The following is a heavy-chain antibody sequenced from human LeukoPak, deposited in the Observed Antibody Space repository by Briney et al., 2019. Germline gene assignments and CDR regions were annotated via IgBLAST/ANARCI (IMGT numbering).Heavy chain of an antibody. CDR2: INSDGSST. V-gene: IGHV3-74*01. CDR1: GFTFSSYW. Sequence: PGGSLRLSCAASGFTFSSYWMHWVRQAPGKGLVWVSRINSDGSSTSYVDSVKGRFTISRDNAKNTLYLQMNSLRAEDTAVYYCARGRSGLAPTYSSSWYDSYGMDVWGQGTTVTVSS. J-gene: IGHJ6*02. CDR3: ARGRSGLAPTYSSSWYDSYGMDV. D-gene: IGHD6-13*01.